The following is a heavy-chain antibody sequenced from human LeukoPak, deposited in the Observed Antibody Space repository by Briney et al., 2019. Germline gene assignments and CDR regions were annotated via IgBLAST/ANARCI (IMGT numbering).Heavy chain of an antibody. CDR2: IRGSGDYT. Sequence: PGGSLRLSCAASGFKLSNYAMSWVRQAPGKGLEWVSAIRGSGDYTYYADSVKGRFFISRDNSKNTIYMQLNSLRAEDTAVYYCASLYYDFRNGEINWFDRWGQGILVTVSS. D-gene: IGHD3-3*01. V-gene: IGHV3-23*01. CDR3: ASLYYDFRNGEINWFDR. J-gene: IGHJ5*02. CDR1: GFKLSNYA.